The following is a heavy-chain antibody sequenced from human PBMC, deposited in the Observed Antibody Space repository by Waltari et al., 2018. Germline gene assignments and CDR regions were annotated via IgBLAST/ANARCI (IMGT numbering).Heavy chain of an antibody. J-gene: IGHJ4*02. V-gene: IGHV3-7*01. CDR3: ARDGQLSY. Sequence: EVKLVESGGGLVQPGGSLRLSCVASGISFGNFWMSWVRQAPGKGPEWVANIKGDSSGKYYMDSLEGRFTIYRDNAQNSVFLQMNSLRAEDTAIYYCARDGQLSYWGQGTLVTVSS. D-gene: IGHD6-6*01. CDR2: IKGDSSGK. CDR1: GISFGNFW.